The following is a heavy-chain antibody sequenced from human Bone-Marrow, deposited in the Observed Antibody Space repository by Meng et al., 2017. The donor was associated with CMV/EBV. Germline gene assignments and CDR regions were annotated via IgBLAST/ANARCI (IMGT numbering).Heavy chain of an antibody. CDR1: GFTFDDYG. CDR3: AKDRGAGGDFDY. V-gene: IGHV3-20*04. Sequence: GESLKISCAASGFTFDDYGMSWVRQAPGKGLEWVSGINWNGGSTGYADSVKGRFTISRDNAKNSLYLQMNSLRAEDTALYYCAKDRGAGGDFDYWGQGILVTVSS. CDR2: INWNGGST. J-gene: IGHJ4*02. D-gene: IGHD3-16*01.